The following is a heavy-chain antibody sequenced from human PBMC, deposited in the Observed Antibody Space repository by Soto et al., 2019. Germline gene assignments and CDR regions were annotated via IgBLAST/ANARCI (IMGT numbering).Heavy chain of an antibody. CDR1: GENVSGNWAA. D-gene: IGHD3-16*01. V-gene: IGHV6-1*01. CDR2: TYYRPKWYN. Sequence: QRPTLTCSYSGENVSGNWAAWGWMRQSPSRGLDLVGRTYYRPKWYNDYAVSVKSRITVTADTPKNQFSLHLNSVTPEGTAVYYSAREFPYYESSDSDFDYWGQGALVTVSS. CDR3: AREFPYYESSDSDFDY. J-gene: IGHJ4*02.